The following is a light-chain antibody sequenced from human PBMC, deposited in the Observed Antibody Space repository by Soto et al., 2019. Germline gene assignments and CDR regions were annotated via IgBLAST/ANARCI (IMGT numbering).Light chain of an antibody. CDR3: SSYAGSNNCV. CDR2: SDD. J-gene: IGLJ3*02. CDR1: SSNVGSNT. V-gene: IGLV1-44*01. Sequence: QSVLTQPPSASGTPGQRVTISCSGSSSNVGSNTVSWYQQLPGTAPKVLIYSDDQRPSGVPDRFSGSRSGSSASLTVSGLQAEDEADYYCSSYAGSNNCVFGGGTKLTVL.